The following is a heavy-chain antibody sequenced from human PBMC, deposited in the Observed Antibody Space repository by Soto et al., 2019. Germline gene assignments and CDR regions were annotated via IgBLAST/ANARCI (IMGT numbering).Heavy chain of an antibody. D-gene: IGHD2-2*01. Sequence: LRLSCAASGFTFSSYAMSWVRQAPGKGLEWVSAISGSGGSTCYADSVKGRFTISRDNSKNTLYLQMNSLRAEDTAVYYCAKIPSSVRYYFDYWGQGTLVTVSS. CDR3: AKIPSSVRYYFDY. CDR2: ISGSGGST. J-gene: IGHJ4*02. CDR1: GFTFSSYA. V-gene: IGHV3-23*01.